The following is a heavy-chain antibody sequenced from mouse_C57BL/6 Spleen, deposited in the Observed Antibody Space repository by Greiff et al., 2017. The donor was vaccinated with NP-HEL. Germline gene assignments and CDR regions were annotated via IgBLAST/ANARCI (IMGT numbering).Heavy chain of an antibody. Sequence: EVKLVESGGGLVKPGGSLKLSCAASGFTFSDYGMHWVRQAPEKGLEWVAYISSGSSTIYYADTVKGRFTIARDNAKNTLFLQMTSLRSEDTAMYYCAKEGGFYDWAWFAYWGQGTLVTVSA. D-gene: IGHD2-3*01. CDR3: AKEGGFYDWAWFAY. CDR2: ISSGSSTI. J-gene: IGHJ3*01. V-gene: IGHV5-17*01. CDR1: GFTFSDYG.